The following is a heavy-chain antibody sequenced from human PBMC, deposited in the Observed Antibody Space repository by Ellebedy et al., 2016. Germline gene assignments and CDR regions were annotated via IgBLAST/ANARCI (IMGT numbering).Heavy chain of an antibody. CDR2: IYYSGIT. Sequence: GSLRLXXTVSGDSIGGSIYYWGWLRQPPGKGLEWIGSIYYSGITYHNPSLKSRVTMSVDTSKNQFSLNLNSVTAADTAVYYCTRGHSRGWYAVVDFWGQGTLVTVSS. CDR1: GDSIGGSIYY. D-gene: IGHD6-19*01. V-gene: IGHV4-39*01. CDR3: TRGHSRGWYAVVDF. J-gene: IGHJ4*02.